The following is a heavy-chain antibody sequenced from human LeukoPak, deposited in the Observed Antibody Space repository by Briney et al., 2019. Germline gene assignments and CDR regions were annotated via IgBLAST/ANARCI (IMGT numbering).Heavy chain of an antibody. J-gene: IGHJ4*02. D-gene: IGHD3-10*01. Sequence: PGGSLRLSCAASGFTFRDYWMHWVRQAPEKGLMWVSHIDSDATSTYYTDSVKGRFTISRDNAKNTVYLQMNSLRAEDTAIYYCARESQYGLASYSYWGQGTLVTVSS. V-gene: IGHV3-74*01. CDR1: GFTFRDYW. CDR2: IDSDATST. CDR3: ARESQYGLASYSY.